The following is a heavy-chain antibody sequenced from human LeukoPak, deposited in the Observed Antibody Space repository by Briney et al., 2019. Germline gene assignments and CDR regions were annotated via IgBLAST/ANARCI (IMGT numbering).Heavy chain of an antibody. D-gene: IGHD1-26*01. CDR3: ARALRRATDQYDY. J-gene: IGHJ4*02. CDR1: GGSMSSGDYY. V-gene: IGHV4-30-4*01. Sequence: HPSETLSLTCTVSGGSMSSGDYYWSWIRQPPGKGLEWIGYIYYSGSTYFNPSLKSRVTISVDTSKNQFSLKLSSVTAADTAVYYCARALRRATDQYDYWGQGTLVTVSS. CDR2: IYYSGST.